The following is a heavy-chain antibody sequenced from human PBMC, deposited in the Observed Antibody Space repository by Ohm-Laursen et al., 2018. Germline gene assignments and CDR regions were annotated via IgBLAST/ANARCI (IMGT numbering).Heavy chain of an antibody. CDR2: ISSSSSYI. Sequence: SLRLSCAASGFTFSSYSMNWVRQAPGKGLEWVSSISSSSSYIYYADSVKGRFTISRDNAKNSLYLQMNSLRAEDTAVFYFAREGVIGVGATTGYYFDYWGQGTLVTVSS. D-gene: IGHD1-26*01. CDR3: AREGVIGVGATTGYYFDY. J-gene: IGHJ4*02. CDR1: GFTFSSYS. V-gene: IGHV3-21*01.